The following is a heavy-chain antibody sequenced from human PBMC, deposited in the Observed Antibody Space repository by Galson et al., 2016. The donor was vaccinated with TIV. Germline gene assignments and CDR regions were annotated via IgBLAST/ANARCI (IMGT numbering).Heavy chain of an antibody. CDR2: VNPSGGTT. CDR1: GYIFTSWY. V-gene: IGHV1-46*01. J-gene: IGHJ4*02. D-gene: IGHD5-18*01. Sequence: SVKVSCKASGYIFTSWYIHWVRQAPGQGLEWVRIVNPSGGTTSYAQKFQGRVTMTRDTSTSTVYMELNSLKSDDTAVYYCARGPGYTYGYIFDYWGQGTLVTVAS. CDR3: ARGPGYTYGYIFDY.